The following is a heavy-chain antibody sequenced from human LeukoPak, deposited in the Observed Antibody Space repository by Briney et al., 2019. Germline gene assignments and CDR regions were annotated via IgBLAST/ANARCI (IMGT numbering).Heavy chain of an antibody. J-gene: IGHJ4*02. CDR1: GFTFSSYG. Sequence: PGRSLILSCAASGFTFSSYGMHWGRQAPGKGLEWVAVIWYDGSNKYYADPVKGRFTISRDSSKNTLYLQMNSLRAEDTGVYYCARDRQLHYFDYWGQGTLVTVSS. V-gene: IGHV3-33*01. CDR3: ARDRQLHYFDY. D-gene: IGHD2-2*01. CDR2: IWYDGSNK.